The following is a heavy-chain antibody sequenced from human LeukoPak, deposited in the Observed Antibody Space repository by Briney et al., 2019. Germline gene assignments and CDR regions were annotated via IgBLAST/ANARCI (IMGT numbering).Heavy chain of an antibody. J-gene: IGHJ3*02. D-gene: IGHD1-20*01. CDR1: GFTFSSYA. Sequence: GGSLRLSCAASGFTFSSYAMSRVRQAPGKGLEWVSAISGSGGSTYYPDSVKGRFTISRDNSKNTLYLQMNSLRAEDTAVYYCAKAYDWTIDAFDIWGQGTMVTVSS. CDR3: AKAYDWTIDAFDI. CDR2: ISGSGGST. V-gene: IGHV3-23*01.